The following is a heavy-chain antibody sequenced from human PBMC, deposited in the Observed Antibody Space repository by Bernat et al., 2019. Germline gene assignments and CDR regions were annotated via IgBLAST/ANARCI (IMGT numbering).Heavy chain of an antibody. CDR3: DADIPEYDGYPVDF. CDR2: IKSKTDGETT. Sequence: VEVGGGGGGWGEPGGARRISGAAAGFSVRNAWMSGVRRAPWQGLEWVGVIKSKTDGETTGYAVPVKVRFTISRDDSESTLYLQMNSLQIEETAVYYCDADIPEYDGYPVDFWGPGTLVTVSP. D-gene: IGHD2-21*01. V-gene: IGHV3-15*01. J-gene: IGHJ4*02. CDR1: GFSVRNAW.